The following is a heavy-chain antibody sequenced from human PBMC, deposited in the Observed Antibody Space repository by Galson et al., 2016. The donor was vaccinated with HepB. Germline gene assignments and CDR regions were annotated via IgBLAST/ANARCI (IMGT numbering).Heavy chain of an antibody. CDR3: ARGHGDKRYDF. CDR1: GGTFSTYS. J-gene: IGHJ4*02. D-gene: IGHD4-17*01. Sequence: SAKVSCKASGGTFSTYSIIWVRQAPGQGLEWMGGIIPIFYTPKYSQRFQSRVTMTADESTSTAYMELSSLRSEDTAVYYCARGHGDKRYDFWGQGTLVTVSS. CDR2: IIPIFYTP. V-gene: IGHV1-69*13.